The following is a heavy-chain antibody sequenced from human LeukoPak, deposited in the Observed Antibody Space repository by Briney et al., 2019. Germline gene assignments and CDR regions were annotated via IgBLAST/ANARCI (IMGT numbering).Heavy chain of an antibody. CDR1: GGSFSGYY. D-gene: IGHD2-8*01. V-gene: IGHV4-34*01. J-gene: IGHJ4*02. CDR3: ARGVYYFDY. Sequence: SETLSLTCAVYGGSFSGYYWSWIRQPPGKGLEWIGEINHSGGTNYNPSLKSRVTISVDTSKNEFSLKLRSVTAADTAVYYCARGVYYFDYWGQGTLVTVSS. CDR2: INHSGGT.